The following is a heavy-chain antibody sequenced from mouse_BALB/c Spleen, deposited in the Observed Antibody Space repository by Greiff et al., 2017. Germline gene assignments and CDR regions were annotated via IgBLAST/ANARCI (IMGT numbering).Heavy chain of an antibody. CDR1: GFTFSSYA. D-gene: IGHD1-2*01. Sequence: EVQLVESGGGLVKPGGSLKLSCAASGFTFSSYAMSWVRQTPEKRLEWVATISSGGSYTYYPDSVKGRFTISRDNAKNTLYLQMSSLRSEDTAMYYCARHLRLPLYYAMDYWGQGTSVTVSS. J-gene: IGHJ4*01. V-gene: IGHV5-9-3*01. CDR2: ISSGGSYT. CDR3: ARHLRLPLYYAMDY.